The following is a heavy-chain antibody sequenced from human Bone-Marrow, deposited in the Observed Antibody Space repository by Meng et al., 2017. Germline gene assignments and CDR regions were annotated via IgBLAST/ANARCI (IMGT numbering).Heavy chain of an antibody. D-gene: IGHD2-2*01. CDR2: INAVFGTI. Sequence: SVKVSCKASGGIFSSYVIGWVRQAPGQGLEGMGGINAVFGTINYAQKFQGRVTITTDESTSTAYMELTRLTSEDTAVYYCARKAGNCISTSCYSLDYWGQGTLVTVSS. J-gene: IGHJ4*02. CDR3: ARKAGNCISTSCYSLDY. CDR1: GGIFSSYV. V-gene: IGHV1-69*05.